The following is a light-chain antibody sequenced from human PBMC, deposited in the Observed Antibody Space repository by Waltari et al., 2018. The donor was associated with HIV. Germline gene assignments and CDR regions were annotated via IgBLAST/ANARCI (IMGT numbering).Light chain of an antibody. V-gene: IGKV4-1*01. CDR1: QPVLSTSNTKNN. CDR3: QQYYQSPYT. Sequence: DIVLTQSADSLAVSLGERATIKCKSSQPVLSTSNTKNNIAWYQPKPGRSPTLLIYWASTRESGVPARFSGSGSGTDFTLTISSLQAEDVALYYCQQYYQSPYTFGQGTRLEIK. J-gene: IGKJ2*01. CDR2: WAS.